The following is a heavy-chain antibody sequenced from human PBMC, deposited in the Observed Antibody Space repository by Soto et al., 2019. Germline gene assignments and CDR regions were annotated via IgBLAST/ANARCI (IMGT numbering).Heavy chain of an antibody. D-gene: IGHD3-10*01. CDR3: ARAWDGSGSYSCYYYMDV. J-gene: IGHJ6*03. CDR1: GFIFSSYA. Sequence: GGSLRLSCAASGFIFSSYAMSWVRQAPGKGLEWVSAISGSGGTSYYADSVKGRFTISRDNSKNTLYLQMNSLRDEDTAVYYCARAWDGSGSYSCYYYMDVWGKGTTVTVSS. CDR2: ISGSGGTS. V-gene: IGHV3-23*01.